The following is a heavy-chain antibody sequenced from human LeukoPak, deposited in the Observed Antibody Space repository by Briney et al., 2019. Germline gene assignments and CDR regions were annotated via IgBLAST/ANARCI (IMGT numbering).Heavy chain of an antibody. Sequence: GASVKVSCKASGYTFTGYYMHWVRQATGQGLDWMGWMNPNSGNTGYPQKFQGRVTMTRNTYISTDYMELSSLRSEDTAVYYCARGESDIVATIPLDYWGQGTLVTVSS. CDR1: GYTFTGYY. V-gene: IGHV1-8*02. J-gene: IGHJ4*02. CDR3: ARGESDIVATIPLDY. CDR2: MNPNSGNT. D-gene: IGHD5-12*01.